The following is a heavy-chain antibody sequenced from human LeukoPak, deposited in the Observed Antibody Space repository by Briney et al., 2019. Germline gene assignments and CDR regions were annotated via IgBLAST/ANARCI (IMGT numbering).Heavy chain of an antibody. D-gene: IGHD3-3*01. CDR1: GFTFGDYA. CDR2: IRSKAYGGTT. J-gene: IGHJ3*02. CDR3: ARLKEWLRVRDAFDI. V-gene: IGHV3-49*04. Sequence: GGSLRLSCTASGFTFGDYAMSWVRQAPGKGLEWVGFIRSKAYGGTTEYAASVKGRFTISRDDSKSIAYLQMNSLKASDTAMYYCARLKEWLRVRDAFDIWGQGTMVTVSS.